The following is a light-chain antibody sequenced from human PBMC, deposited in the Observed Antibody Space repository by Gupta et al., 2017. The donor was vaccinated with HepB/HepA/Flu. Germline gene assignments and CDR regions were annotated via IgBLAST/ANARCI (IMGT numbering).Light chain of an antibody. CDR1: QSVDNN. Sequence: EVVMTQSPATLSVSPGERATLSCRASQSVDNNLAWYQQKPGQAPRLLIYDASMRAAGVPARCSGRGSGTEFTLTISSLQSEDFAVYYCQQYKDWMFSFGQGTKLEI. V-gene: IGKV3-15*01. CDR3: QQYKDWMFS. CDR2: DAS. J-gene: IGKJ2*03.